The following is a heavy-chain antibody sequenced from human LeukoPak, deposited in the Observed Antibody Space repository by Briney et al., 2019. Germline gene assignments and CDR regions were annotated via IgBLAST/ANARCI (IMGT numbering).Heavy chain of an antibody. J-gene: IGHJ4*02. CDR1: GGSFSCYY. V-gene: IGHV4-34*01. CDR2: INHSGST. Sequence: PSETLSLTCAVYGGSFSCYYWSWIRQPPGKGLEWIGEINHSGSTNYNPSLKSRVTISVDTSKNQFSLKLSSVTAADTAVYYCARDSQHYYFDYWGQGTLVTVSS. CDR3: ARDSQHYYFDY.